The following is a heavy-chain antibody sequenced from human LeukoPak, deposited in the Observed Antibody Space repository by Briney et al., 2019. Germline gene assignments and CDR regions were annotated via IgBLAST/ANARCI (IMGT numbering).Heavy chain of an antibody. Sequence: ASVKVSCKASGYIFTGYHMHWVRQAPGQGLEWMGWINPNSGGTSYAQKFQGRVTMTRDTSIGTAYVELSRLTSDDTAVYYCARDPDYHYDASGYTLGFWGQGTLVTVSS. CDR1: GYIFTGYH. CDR2: INPNSGGT. J-gene: IGHJ4*02. CDR3: ARDPDYHYDASGYTLGF. D-gene: IGHD3-22*01. V-gene: IGHV1-2*02.